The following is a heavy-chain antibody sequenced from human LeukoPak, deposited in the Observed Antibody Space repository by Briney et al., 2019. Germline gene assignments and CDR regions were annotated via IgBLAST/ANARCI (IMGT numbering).Heavy chain of an antibody. J-gene: IGHJ4*02. V-gene: IGHV3-23*01. CDR2: ISDSGGST. Sequence: GGSLRLSCAVSGNTLSNYGMSWVRQAPGKGLEWVAGISDSGGSTNYADSVKGRFTISRDNPKNTLYLQMNSLRAEDTAVYFCAKRGVVIRVILVGFHKEAYYFDSWGQGALVTVSS. CDR1: GNTLSNYG. CDR3: AKRGVVIRVILVGFHKEAYYFDS. D-gene: IGHD3-22*01.